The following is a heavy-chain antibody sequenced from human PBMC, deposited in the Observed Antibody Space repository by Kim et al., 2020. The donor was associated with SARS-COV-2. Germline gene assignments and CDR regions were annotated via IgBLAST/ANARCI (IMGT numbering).Heavy chain of an antibody. CDR3: ARVLSEPDYYYYGMDV. V-gene: IGHV1-2*02. D-gene: IGHD3-16*01. J-gene: IGHJ6*02. Sequence: FQGRVTMTRDTSISTAYMELSRLRSDDTAVYYCARVLSEPDYYYYGMDVWGQGTTVTVSS.